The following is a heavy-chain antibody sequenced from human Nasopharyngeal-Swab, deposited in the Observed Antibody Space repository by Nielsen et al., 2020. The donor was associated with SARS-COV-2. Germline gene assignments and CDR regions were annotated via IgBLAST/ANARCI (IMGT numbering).Heavy chain of an antibody. D-gene: IGHD3-3*01. V-gene: IGHV1-2*04. CDR1: GYTFTGYY. CDR2: INPNSGGT. J-gene: IGHJ5*02. Sequence: ASVKVSCKASGYTFTGYYMHWVRQAPGQGLEWMGWINPNSGGTNYAQKFQGWVTMTRDTSISTAYMELSRLRSDDTAVYYCARDTRPGWSWFDPWGQGTLVTVSS. CDR3: ARDTRPGWSWFDP.